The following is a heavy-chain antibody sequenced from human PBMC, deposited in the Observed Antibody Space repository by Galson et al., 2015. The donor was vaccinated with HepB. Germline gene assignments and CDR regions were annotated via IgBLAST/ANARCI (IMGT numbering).Heavy chain of an antibody. Sequence: SVKVSCKVSGYTLTELSMHWVRQAPGKGLEWMGGFDPEDGETIYAQKFQGRVTMTEDTSTDTAYMELSSLRSEDTAVYYCATSIELVIIGISYAYYAMDVWGQGTTVTVSS. CDR2: FDPEDGET. CDR1: GYTLTELS. D-gene: IGHD2-21*01. V-gene: IGHV1-24*01. J-gene: IGHJ6*02. CDR3: ATSIELVIIGISYAYYAMDV.